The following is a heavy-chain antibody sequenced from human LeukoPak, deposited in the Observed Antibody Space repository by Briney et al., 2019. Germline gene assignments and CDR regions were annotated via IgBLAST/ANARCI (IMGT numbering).Heavy chain of an antibody. CDR3: AKDANYGDYSLESYFDY. Sequence: GGSLRLSCAASGFTFSHYSIDWVRQAPGKGLERVASITSSSSHIYYADSVKGRFTISRDNAKNALYLQMNSLRAEDTAVYYCAKDANYGDYSLESYFDYWGQGTPVTVSS. V-gene: IGHV3-21*01. D-gene: IGHD4-17*01. CDR1: GFTFSHYS. J-gene: IGHJ4*02. CDR2: ITSSSSHI.